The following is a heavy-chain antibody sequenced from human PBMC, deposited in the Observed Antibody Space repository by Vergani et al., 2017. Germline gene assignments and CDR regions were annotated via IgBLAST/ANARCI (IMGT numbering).Heavy chain of an antibody. J-gene: IGHJ5*02. V-gene: IGHV4-39*01. CDR3: ARHSTVEWLVKLGWIDP. CDR2: SYYSGST. D-gene: IGHD6-19*01. Sequence: QLQLQESGPGLVKPSATLSLTCSVSGASIRSSNYSWGWIRPPPGKGLEWIASSYYSGSTYYNPSLKSRVTISVDTSKNQFSLKLSSVTAADTAVYFCARHSTVEWLVKLGWIDPWGQGILVTVSS. CDR1: GASIRSSNYS.